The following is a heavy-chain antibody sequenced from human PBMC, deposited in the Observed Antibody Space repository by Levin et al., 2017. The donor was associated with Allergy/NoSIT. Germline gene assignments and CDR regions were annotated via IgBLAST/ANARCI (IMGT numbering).Heavy chain of an antibody. CDR2: INSDGSST. Sequence: GESLKISCAASGFTFSSYWMHWVRQAPGKGLVWVSRINSDGSSTSYADSVKGRFTISRDNAKNTLYLQMNSLRAEDTAVYYCARDSGLIAVNDWFDPWGQGTLVTVSS. CDR3: ARDSGLIAVNDWFDP. CDR1: GFTFSSYW. V-gene: IGHV3-74*01. J-gene: IGHJ5*02. D-gene: IGHD6-19*01.